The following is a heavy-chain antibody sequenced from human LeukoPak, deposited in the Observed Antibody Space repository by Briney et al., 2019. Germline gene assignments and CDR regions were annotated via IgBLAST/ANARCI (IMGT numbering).Heavy chain of an antibody. D-gene: IGHD3-22*01. Sequence: PGGSLRLSCAASGFTFSSYGMHWVRQAPGKGLEWVAVIWYDGSNKYYADSVKGRFTISRDNSKNTLYLQMNSLRAEDTAVYYCARVSSDSSGYPDYWGQGTLVTVSS. CDR1: GFTFSSYG. V-gene: IGHV3-33*01. CDR2: IWYDGSNK. J-gene: IGHJ4*02. CDR3: ARVSSDSSGYPDY.